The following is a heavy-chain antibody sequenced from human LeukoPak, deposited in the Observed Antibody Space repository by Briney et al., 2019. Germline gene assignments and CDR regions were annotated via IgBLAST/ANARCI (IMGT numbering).Heavy chain of an antibody. CDR2: FYYSGST. V-gene: IGHV4-59*01. CDR1: GGSISSYY. D-gene: IGHD1-26*01. Sequence: PSETLSLTCTVSGGSISSYYWSWIRQPPGKGLEWIGYFYYSGSTNYNPPLKSRVTISVDTSKNQFSLKLSSVTAADTAMYYCARHDGGSYSMIDYWGQGTLVTVSS. J-gene: IGHJ4*02. CDR3: ARHDGGSYSMIDY.